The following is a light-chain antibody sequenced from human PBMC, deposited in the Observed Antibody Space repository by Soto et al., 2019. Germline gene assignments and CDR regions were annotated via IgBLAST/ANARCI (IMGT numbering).Light chain of an antibody. CDR1: NMGSKS. J-gene: IGLJ2*01. CDR3: QVWDSSSDHVV. CDR2: YDS. V-gene: IGLV3-21*04. Sequence: SYELTQPPSVSVAPGKTARITRGGNNMGSKSVHWYQQKPGQAPVLVIYYDSDRPSGIPERFSGSNSGNTATLTISRVEDGDEADYYCQVWDSSSDHVVFGGGTKLTVL.